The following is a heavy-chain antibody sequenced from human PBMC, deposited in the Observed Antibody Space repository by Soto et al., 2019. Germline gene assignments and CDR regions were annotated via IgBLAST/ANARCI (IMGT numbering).Heavy chain of an antibody. V-gene: IGHV3-23*01. CDR2: ISGSGADT. CDR3: AKEYGGGTRMITSYFDN. J-gene: IGHJ4*02. Sequence: PGGSLRLSCAVSGITFRSHALSWVRQAPGKGLEWVSGISGSGADTHYADSVKGRSTTSRDNSKNTLSLQMSSLRADDTAVYYCAKEYGGGTRMITSYFDNWGRGTLVTVSS. CDR1: GITFRSHA. D-gene: IGHD3-16*01.